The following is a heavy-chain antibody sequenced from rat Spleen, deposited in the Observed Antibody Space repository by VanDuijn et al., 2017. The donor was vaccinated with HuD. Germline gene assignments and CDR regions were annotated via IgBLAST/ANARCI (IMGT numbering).Heavy chain of an antibody. CDR2: ISYSGST. Sequence: EVQLQESGPGLVKPSQSLSLTCSVTGYSITSHYWGWIRKFPGHKLEYMGYISYSGSTSYNPSLNSRISITRETSKNQFFLQSNSVTTEDTATSYCARSEGTHYYLPFADWGQGTLVTVSS. CDR3: ARSEGTHYYLPFAD. V-gene: IGHV3-1*01. CDR1: GYSITSHY. D-gene: IGHD1-12*02. J-gene: IGHJ3*01.